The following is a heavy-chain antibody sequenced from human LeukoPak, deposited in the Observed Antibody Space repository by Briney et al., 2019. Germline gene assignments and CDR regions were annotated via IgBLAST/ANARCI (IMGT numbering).Heavy chain of an antibody. D-gene: IGHD3-22*01. J-gene: IGHJ6*03. CDR3: ARDGYGSNGYYYYIDV. CDR1: AFTFNDYG. V-gene: IGHV3-20*04. Sequence: GGSLRLSCAASAFTFNDYGMSWVRQAPGKGLEWVSGINWSGDRTGYADSVKGRFTISRDNAKNSLYLQMNSLRVEDTALYYCARDGYGSNGYYYYIDVWGKGTTVTVSS. CDR2: INWSGDRT.